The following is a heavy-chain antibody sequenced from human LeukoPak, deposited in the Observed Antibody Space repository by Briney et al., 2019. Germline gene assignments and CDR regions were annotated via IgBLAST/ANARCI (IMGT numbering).Heavy chain of an antibody. CDR2: IYYSGST. CDR3: ARGIDSSGYYYLDY. Sequence: SETLSLTCTVSGGSISSYYWSWIRQPPGKGLGWIGYIYYSGSTNYNTSLKSRVTISVNTSKNQFSLKLSSVAAADTAVYYCARGIDSSGYYYLDYWGQGTLVTVSS. D-gene: IGHD3-22*01. J-gene: IGHJ4*02. V-gene: IGHV4-59*01. CDR1: GGSISSYY.